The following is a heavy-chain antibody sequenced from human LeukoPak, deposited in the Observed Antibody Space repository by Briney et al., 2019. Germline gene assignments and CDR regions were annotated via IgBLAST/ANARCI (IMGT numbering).Heavy chain of an antibody. CDR1: RFTFSIYA. Sequence: GGSLRLSCAASRFTFSIYAMSWVRQAPGKGLEWVSVIGGSGGSTHYADSVKGRFTISRDNSKKTLYLQMNSLRAEDTAVYYCAIDLGFSSSSIFDYWGQGTLVTVSS. J-gene: IGHJ4*02. CDR2: IGGSGGST. D-gene: IGHD6-6*01. V-gene: IGHV3-23*01. CDR3: AIDLGFSSSSIFDY.